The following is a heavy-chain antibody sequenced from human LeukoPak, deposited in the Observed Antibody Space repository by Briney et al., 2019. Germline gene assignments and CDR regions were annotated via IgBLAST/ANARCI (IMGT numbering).Heavy chain of an antibody. Sequence: PSETLSLTCTVSGGSISSSSYYWGWIRQPPGKGLEWIGSIYYSGSTYYNPSLKSRVTISVDTSKNQFSLKLRSVTAADTAVYYCASRVYSSSWYYWGQGALVTVSS. V-gene: IGHV4-39*01. CDR1: GGSISSSSYY. CDR2: IYYSGST. J-gene: IGHJ4*02. D-gene: IGHD6-13*01. CDR3: ASRVYSSSWYY.